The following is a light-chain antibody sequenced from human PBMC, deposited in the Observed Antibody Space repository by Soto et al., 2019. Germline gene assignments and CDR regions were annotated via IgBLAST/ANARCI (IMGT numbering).Light chain of an antibody. CDR1: SSNLGTNY. J-gene: IGLJ3*02. CDR3: AAWDDSLSGVV. Sequence: QSVLTRPPSASGTPGQRVAISCSGSSSNLGTNYVYWYQQFPGTAPKLLIYRNNQRPSGVPDRFSGSKSGTSASLAISGLRSEDEADYYCAAWDDSLSGVVFGGGTKLTVL. V-gene: IGLV1-47*01. CDR2: RNN.